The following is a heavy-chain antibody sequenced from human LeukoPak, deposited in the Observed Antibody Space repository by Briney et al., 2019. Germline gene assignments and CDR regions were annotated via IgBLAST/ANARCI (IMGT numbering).Heavy chain of an antibody. J-gene: IGHJ6*03. CDR1: GGSFSGYY. V-gene: IGHV4-34*01. Sequence: PSETLSLTCAVYGGSFSGYYWGWIRQPPGKGLEWIGEINHSGSTNYNPSLKSRVTISVDTSKNQFSLKLSSVTAADTAVYYCASSYYYYMDVWGKGTTVTVSS. CDR3: ASSYYYYMDV. CDR2: INHSGST.